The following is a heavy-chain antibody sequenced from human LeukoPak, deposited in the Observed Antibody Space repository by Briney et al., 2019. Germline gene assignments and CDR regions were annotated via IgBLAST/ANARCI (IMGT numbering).Heavy chain of an antibody. CDR3: AHRFTERRDFDWLWDPMSWAFDI. Sequence: SGPTLVKPTQTLTLTCTFSGFSLSTSGVGVGWIRQPPGKALEWLALIYWDDDKRYSPSLKSRLTITKDTSKNQVVLTMTNMDPVDTATYYCAHRFTERRDFDWLWDPMSWAFDIWGQGTMVTVSS. J-gene: IGHJ3*02. V-gene: IGHV2-5*02. CDR2: IYWDDDK. D-gene: IGHD3-9*01. CDR1: GFSLSTSGVG.